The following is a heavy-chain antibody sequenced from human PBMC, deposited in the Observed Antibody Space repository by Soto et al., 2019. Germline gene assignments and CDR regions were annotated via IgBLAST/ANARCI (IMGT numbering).Heavy chain of an antibody. J-gene: IGHJ6*02. CDR1: GVRLRSYG. D-gene: IGHD3-9*01. Sequence: GGCLRLSCAASGVRLRSYGMHWVRQATDKGLEWVAVIWYDGSNKYYADSVRGRFTISRDNSKNTLYLQMNSLRAEDTAVYYCARSPDYDILTGYYGDYYYYGMAVWGQGPTVTVSS. CDR2: IWYDGSNK. V-gene: IGHV3-33*01. CDR3: ARSPDYDILTGYYGDYYYYGMAV.